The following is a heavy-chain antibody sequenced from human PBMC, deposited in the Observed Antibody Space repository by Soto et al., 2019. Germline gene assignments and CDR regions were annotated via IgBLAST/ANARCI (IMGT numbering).Heavy chain of an antibody. D-gene: IGHD3-10*01. CDR2: IYHSVST. CDR1: GYSINTDYY. J-gene: IGHJ4*02. Sequence: SETLSLTCTLSGYSINTDYYGGWIRQAPGKGLEGIASIYHSVSTFYNPSLRILVTISICTSENHFCLWVTAVTTAAPSIYYCARKACYASGRINFFDYWGQGTLVTVSS. V-gene: IGHV4-38-2*02. CDR3: ARKACYASGRINFFDY.